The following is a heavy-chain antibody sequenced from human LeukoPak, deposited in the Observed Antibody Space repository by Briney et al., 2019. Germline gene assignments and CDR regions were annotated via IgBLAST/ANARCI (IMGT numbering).Heavy chain of an antibody. CDR3: ARDFYDFWSGSQSGSRAFDI. J-gene: IGHJ3*02. CDR1: GYTFTSYG. Sequence: ASVKVSCKASGYTFTSYGISWVRQAPGQGLEWMGWISAYNGNTNYAQKLQGRVTMTTDTSTSTAYMELRSLRSDDTAVYYCARDFYDFWSGSQSGSRAFDIWGQGTMVTVSS. D-gene: IGHD3-3*01. V-gene: IGHV1-18*01. CDR2: ISAYNGNT.